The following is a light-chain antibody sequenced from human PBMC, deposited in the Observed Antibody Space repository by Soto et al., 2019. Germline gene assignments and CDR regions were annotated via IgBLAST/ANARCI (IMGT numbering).Light chain of an antibody. Sequence: QSALTQPPSASGSPGQSVTISCTGTSSDVGGYNHVSWYQHHPGKAPKLMIYEVSKRPSGVPDRFSGSKSGNTASLTVSGLQAEDEAEYYCSSYAGSNNFGVFGTGTKLTVL. V-gene: IGLV2-8*01. CDR2: EVS. J-gene: IGLJ1*01. CDR3: SSYAGSNNFGV. CDR1: SSDVGGYNH.